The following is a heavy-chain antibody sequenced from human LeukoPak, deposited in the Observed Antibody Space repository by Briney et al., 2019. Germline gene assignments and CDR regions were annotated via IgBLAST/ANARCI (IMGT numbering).Heavy chain of an antibody. J-gene: IGHJ5*02. V-gene: IGHV4-39*01. CDR3: ARRTLDLGEPNWFDP. CDR2: IYYSGST. D-gene: IGHD5-12*01. CDR1: GGSISSSSYY. Sequence: SETLSLTCTVSGGSISSSSYYWGWIRQPPGKGLEWSGSIYYSGSTYYDPSLKSRVTISVDTSKNQFSLKLSSVTAADTAVYYCARRTLDLGEPNWFDPWGQGTLVTVSS.